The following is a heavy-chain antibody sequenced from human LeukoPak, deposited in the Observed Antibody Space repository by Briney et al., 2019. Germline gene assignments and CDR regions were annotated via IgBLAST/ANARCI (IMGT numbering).Heavy chain of an antibody. D-gene: IGHD1-26*01. V-gene: IGHV4-39*07. J-gene: IGHJ4*02. CDR2: IYYTGTT. Sequence: PSETLSLTCIVSGGSINNSSHYWGWIRQPPGRGPEWIGNIYYTGTTYYAPSLKSRVTMSIDTSKSQFSLKVSSVTAADTAVYYCARLGIVGATTRDYWGQGTLVTVSS. CDR1: GGSINNSSHY. CDR3: ARLGIVGATTRDY.